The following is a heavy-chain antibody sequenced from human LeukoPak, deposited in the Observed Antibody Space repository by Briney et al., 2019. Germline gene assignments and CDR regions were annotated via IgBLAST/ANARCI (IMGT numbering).Heavy chain of an antibody. Sequence: SETLSLXCAVSGYSISSGYYWGWIRQPPGKGLAWIGSIYHSGSTYYNPSLKSRVTISVDTSKNQFSLKLSSVTAADTAVYYCATLWGYCSSTSCRGWFDPWGQGTLVTVSS. CDR1: GYSISSGYY. V-gene: IGHV4-38-2*01. CDR2: IYHSGST. CDR3: ATLWGYCSSTSCRGWFDP. J-gene: IGHJ5*02. D-gene: IGHD2-2*01.